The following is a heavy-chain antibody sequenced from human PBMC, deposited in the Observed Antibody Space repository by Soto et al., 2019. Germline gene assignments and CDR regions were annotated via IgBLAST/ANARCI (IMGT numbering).Heavy chain of an antibody. Sequence: ASETQSLTCTVSGGSISSGGYYWSWIRQHPGKGLEWIGYIYYSGSTYYNPSLKSRVTISVDTSKNQFSLKLSSVTAADTAVYYCARESGYYDSSGYYYTFDYWGQGTLVTVSS. CDR1: GGSISSGGYY. V-gene: IGHV4-31*03. J-gene: IGHJ4*02. D-gene: IGHD3-22*01. CDR3: ARESGYYDSSGYYYTFDY. CDR2: IYYSGST.